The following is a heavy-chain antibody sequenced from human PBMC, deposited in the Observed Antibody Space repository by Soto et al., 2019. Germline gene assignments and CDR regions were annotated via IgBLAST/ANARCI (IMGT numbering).Heavy chain of an antibody. Sequence: QVQLVQSGAEVKKPGASVKVSCKAYGYTFTGYYMHWVRQAPGQVLEWMGWINPNSGGTNSAPKFQGRVTMSSDTSISTAYMELSRLRSDDTAVYYCARAGSSSWNKGYFQHWGQGTLVTVSS. CDR2: INPNSGGT. D-gene: IGHD6-13*01. J-gene: IGHJ1*01. V-gene: IGHV1-2*02. CDR3: ARAGSSSWNKGYFQH. CDR1: GYTFTGYY.